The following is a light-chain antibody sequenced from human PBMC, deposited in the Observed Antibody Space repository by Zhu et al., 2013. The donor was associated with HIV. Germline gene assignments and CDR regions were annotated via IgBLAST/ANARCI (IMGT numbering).Light chain of an antibody. V-gene: IGKV1-33*01. Sequence: DIGLTQSPSFVSAAVGDRVTITCRATQVIQYHLAWYQQKPGKAPKLLIYAASTLQNGVPSRFSGSGSGTDFTFTISSLQPEDIGTYYCQQYDILPRAFGGGTKVEIK. CDR3: QQYDILPRA. J-gene: IGKJ4*01. CDR2: AAS. CDR1: QVIQYH.